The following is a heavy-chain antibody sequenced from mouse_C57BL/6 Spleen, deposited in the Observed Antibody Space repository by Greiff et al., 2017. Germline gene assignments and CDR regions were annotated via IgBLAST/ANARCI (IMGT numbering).Heavy chain of an antibody. J-gene: IGHJ1*03. CDR2: IYPGSGST. D-gene: IGHD2-4*01. Sequence: VQLQQPGAELVKPGASVKMSCKASGYTFTSYWITWVKQRPGQGLEWIGDIYPGSGSTNYNEKFKSKATLTVDTSSSTAYMQLSSLTSEDSAVYYCARRGDYHWYFDVWGTGTTVTVSS. V-gene: IGHV1-55*01. CDR1: GYTFTSYW. CDR3: ARRGDYHWYFDV.